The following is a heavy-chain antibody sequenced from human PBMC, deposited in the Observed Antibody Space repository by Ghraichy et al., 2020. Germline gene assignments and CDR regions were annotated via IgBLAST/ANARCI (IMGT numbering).Heavy chain of an antibody. CDR3: ALATTRNCNSSSCYVSAFNV. CDR2: IIPMFRTA. J-gene: IGHJ3*01. Sequence: SVKVSCKASGGTFSSSAISWVRQAPGQGLEWMGGIIPMFRTANYAQKLYGRVTIIADELTSTAYMELSSLRSEDTAMYYCALATTRNCNSSSCYVSAFNVWGQETLVTLSS. D-gene: IGHD2-2*01. V-gene: IGHV1-69*13. CDR1: GGTFSSSA.